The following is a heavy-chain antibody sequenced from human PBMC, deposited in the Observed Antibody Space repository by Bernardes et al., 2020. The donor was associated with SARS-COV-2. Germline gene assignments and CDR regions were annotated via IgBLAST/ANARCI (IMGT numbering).Heavy chain of an antibody. CDR1: GFTLRSYW. Sequence: SLRLSCAASGFTLRSYWMTWVRLAPGKGLEWVANINQDGSDRNHVDSVKGRFTISRDNAKNSLYLQMNSLRAEDTAVYYCARDNTFMLDYWGQGSLVTVSS. D-gene: IGHD3-16*01. J-gene: IGHJ4*02. CDR3: ARDNTFMLDY. V-gene: IGHV3-7*01. CDR2: INQDGSDR.